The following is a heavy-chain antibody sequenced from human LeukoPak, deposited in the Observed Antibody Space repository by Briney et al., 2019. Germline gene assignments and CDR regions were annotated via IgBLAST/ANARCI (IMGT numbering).Heavy chain of an antibody. CDR2: ISDDGNNK. D-gene: IGHD3-10*01. CDR3: AKGGPHYGSGSYYAFDY. J-gene: IGHJ4*02. Sequence: GGSLRLSCAASGFTFTNFAMHWVRPAPGKGLEWVTVISDDGNNKYFADSVKGRFTISRDNSKNTLYLQMNSLRAEDTAVYYCAKGGPHYGSGSYYAFDYWGQGTLVTVSS. V-gene: IGHV3-30*18. CDR1: GFTFTNFA.